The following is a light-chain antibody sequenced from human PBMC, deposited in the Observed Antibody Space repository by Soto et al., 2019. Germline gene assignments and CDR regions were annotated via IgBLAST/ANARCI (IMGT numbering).Light chain of an antibody. CDR3: QQRADWPIT. Sequence: EIVLTQSPATLSLSPGERATLSCRASQYITIYLAWYQQKPGQAPRLLIYDASNRATGIPAGFSGSGSGTDFTLTISSLEPDDFAVYYCQQRADWPITFGQGTRLEI. CDR1: QYITIY. CDR2: DAS. V-gene: IGKV3-11*01. J-gene: IGKJ5*01.